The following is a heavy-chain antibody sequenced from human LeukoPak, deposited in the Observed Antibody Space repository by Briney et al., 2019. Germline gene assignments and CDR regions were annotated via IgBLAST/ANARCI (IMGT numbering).Heavy chain of an antibody. D-gene: IGHD2-15*01. CDR2: INHSGST. J-gene: IGHJ3*02. CDR1: GGSFIGFH. CDR3: ARKGRSGGSCYSPICGAFDI. V-gene: IGHV4-34*01. Sequence: NTSETLSLTCAVYGGSFIGFHWNWIRQPPGKGLEWIGDINHSGSTNYNPSLTSRVTISVDPSKNQFSLNLSSVTAADTAVYYCARKGRSGGSCYSPICGAFDIWGRGTMVTVSS.